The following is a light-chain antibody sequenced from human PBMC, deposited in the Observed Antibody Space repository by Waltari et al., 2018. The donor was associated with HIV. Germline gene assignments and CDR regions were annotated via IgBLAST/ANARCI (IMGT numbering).Light chain of an antibody. CDR1: ISKFGGNY. V-gene: IGLV1-47*01. CDR2: KDN. Sequence: QSVLTQPPSASGTPGQRVTISCSGDISKFGGNYVYWYQQVPGTAPKLLVYKDNQRPSGVPDRFSASESGTSASLAISGLRSEDEADYYCVAWDGSLSGWVFGGGTKLTVL. J-gene: IGLJ3*02. CDR3: VAWDGSLSGWV.